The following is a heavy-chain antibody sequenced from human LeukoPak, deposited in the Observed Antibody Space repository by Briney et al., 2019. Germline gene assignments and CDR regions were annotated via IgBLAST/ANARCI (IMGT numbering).Heavy chain of an antibody. D-gene: IGHD1-26*01. Sequence: PGGSLRLSCAASGFTFSSYRVNWVRQAPGKGLEWVASIKQGESERYYVDSVNGRFTISRDNAKNSLYLQMNSLRAEDTAVYYCARGDSGAFDIWGQGTMVTVSS. CDR3: ARGDSGAFDI. J-gene: IGHJ3*02. V-gene: IGHV3-7*04. CDR2: IKQGESER. CDR1: GFTFSSYR.